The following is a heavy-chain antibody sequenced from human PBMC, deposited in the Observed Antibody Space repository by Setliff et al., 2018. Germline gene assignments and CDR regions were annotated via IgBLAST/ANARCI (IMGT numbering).Heavy chain of an antibody. CDR1: GFVFDSYG. CDR2: IRYDGSNR. J-gene: IGHJ4*02. Sequence: PGGSLRLSCAASGFVFDSYGMHWVRQAPGKGLEWVAFIRYDGSNRNYADSVKGRFTISRDDSKNTLYLKMNSLRAEDTAVYYCATHPIVVVPAGNYWGQGTLVTVSS. CDR3: ATHPIVVVPAGNY. V-gene: IGHV3-30*02. D-gene: IGHD2-2*01.